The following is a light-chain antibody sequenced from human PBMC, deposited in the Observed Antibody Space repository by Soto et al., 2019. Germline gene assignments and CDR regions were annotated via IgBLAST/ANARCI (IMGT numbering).Light chain of an antibody. CDR3: QQYYSTPRS. CDR2: WAS. V-gene: IGKV4-1*01. CDR1: QSVLYSSNNKNY. J-gene: IGKJ1*01. Sequence: DIVLTQSPDSLAVSLGERATINSKSSQSVLYSSNNKNYLAWYQQKPGQPPKLLIFWASSRKSGVPDRFSGSGSGTDFTLTISSLQAEDMAVYYCQQYYSTPRSFGQGTKVEIK.